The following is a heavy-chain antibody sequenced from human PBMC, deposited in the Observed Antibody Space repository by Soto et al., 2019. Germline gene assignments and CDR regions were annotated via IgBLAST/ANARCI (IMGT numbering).Heavy chain of an antibody. J-gene: IGHJ3*02. CDR1: GNTFSMYC. CDR3: ARTIGYYLNDAFDI. V-gene: IGHV1-3*01. Sequence: GASVKVSCKASGNTFSMYCMHWVRQAPGQRLEWMGWISAGNGDTRYSQKFQGRVTITRDTSASTVYMELSSLRSEDTAVYYCARTIGYYLNDAFDIWGRGTMVTVSS. CDR2: ISAGNGDT. D-gene: IGHD3-3*01.